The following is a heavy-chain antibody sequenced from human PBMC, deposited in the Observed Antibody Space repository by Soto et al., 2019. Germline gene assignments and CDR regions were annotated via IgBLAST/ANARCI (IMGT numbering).Heavy chain of an antibody. CDR3: ARDPHGDFYYYYYGMDV. V-gene: IGHV3-33*01. CDR1: GFTFSSYG. Sequence: QAQLVESGGGVVQPGRSLRLSCAASGFTFSSYGMHWVRQAPGKGLEWVAVIWYDGSNKYYADSVKGRFTISRDNSKNTLYLQMNSLRAEDTAVYYCARDPHGDFYYYYYGMDVWGQGTTVTVSS. J-gene: IGHJ6*02. D-gene: IGHD4-17*01. CDR2: IWYDGSNK.